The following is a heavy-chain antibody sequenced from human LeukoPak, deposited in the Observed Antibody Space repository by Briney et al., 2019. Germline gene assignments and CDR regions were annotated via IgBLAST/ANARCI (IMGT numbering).Heavy chain of an antibody. CDR2: IYYSGNT. D-gene: IGHD4-17*01. Sequence: SETLSLTCTVSGGSISSGTYYWGWIRQPPGKGLEWIGGIYYSGNTYYNPSLKSRVTISVDTSKNQFSLKLSSVTAADTAVYYCAKSHGLYFDYWGQGTLVTVSS. CDR1: GGSISSGTYY. V-gene: IGHV4-39*01. J-gene: IGHJ4*02. CDR3: AKSHGLYFDY.